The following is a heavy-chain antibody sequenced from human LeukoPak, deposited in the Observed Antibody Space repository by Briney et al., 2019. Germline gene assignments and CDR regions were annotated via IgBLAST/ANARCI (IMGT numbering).Heavy chain of an antibody. CDR2: IYPGDSDT. Sequence: GESLKISCKGSGYSFSSYWIGWVRQLPGKGLEWMGIIYPGDSDTRYSPSFQGQVTISANKYISTAYLQWSSLNASDTAMYYCATLVGYCSGGSCYPGNWGQGTLVTVSS. V-gene: IGHV5-51*01. D-gene: IGHD2-15*01. J-gene: IGHJ4*02. CDR3: ATLVGYCSGGSCYPGN. CDR1: GYSFSSYW.